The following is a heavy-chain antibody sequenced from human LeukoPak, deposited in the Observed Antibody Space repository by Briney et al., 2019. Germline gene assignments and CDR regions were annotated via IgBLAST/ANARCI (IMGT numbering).Heavy chain of an antibody. Sequence: GGSLRLSCAASGFTFSSYWMHWVRQAPGKGLVWVSRIISDGSSTTYADSVKGRFTISRDNAKNTVCLQMNSLRAEDTAVYYCARGTGGTRMDVWGQGTTVTVSS. D-gene: IGHD2-8*02. CDR1: GFTFSSYW. J-gene: IGHJ6*01. V-gene: IGHV3-74*01. CDR3: ARGTGGTRMDV. CDR2: IISDGSST.